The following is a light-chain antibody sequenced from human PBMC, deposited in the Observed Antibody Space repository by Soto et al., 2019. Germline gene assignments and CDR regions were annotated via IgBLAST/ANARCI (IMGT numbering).Light chain of an antibody. V-gene: IGKV1-33*01. CDR3: QQYDDIPPT. CDR2: DAS. Sequence: DIQITQSPSSLTSSVGDSVTITCQAIQDITNYLNWYQQKPGKAPKLLIYDASNLEPGVPSRFSGRGSGADFTFSISSLQPEDIATYYCQQYDDIPPTFGQGTRLEIK. CDR1: QDITNY. J-gene: IGKJ5*01.